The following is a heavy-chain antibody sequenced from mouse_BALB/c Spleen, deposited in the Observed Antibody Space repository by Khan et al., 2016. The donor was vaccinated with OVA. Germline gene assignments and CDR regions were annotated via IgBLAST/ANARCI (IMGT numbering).Heavy chain of an antibody. V-gene: IGHV1-7*01. CDR2: INPTSGYT. J-gene: IGHJ2*01. Sequence: VQLKESGAELAKPGASVKMSCKASGYTFTTYWMHWVKQRPGQGLEWIGYINPTSGYTDYNEKFKDRATLSADKSSSTAYMQLSSLTSEDSAVYYCTRDRIDYGGQGTTLTFSS. CDR1: GYTFTTYW. CDR3: TRDRIDY.